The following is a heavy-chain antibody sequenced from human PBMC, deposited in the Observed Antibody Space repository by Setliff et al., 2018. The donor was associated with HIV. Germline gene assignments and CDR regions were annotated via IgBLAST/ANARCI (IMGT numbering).Heavy chain of an antibody. V-gene: IGHV4-34*01. J-gene: IGHJ5*02. CDR3: ARRWGIRGYGS. D-gene: IGHD5-18*01. CDR1: GGSFSGYD. CDR2: INHSGST. Sequence: SETLSLTCAVYGGSFSGYDWSWIRQPPGKGLEWIGEINHSGSTNYNPSLKSRVTISVDTSKNQFSLKPYSVTAADTSVYYCARRWGIRGYGSWGQGTLVTVSS.